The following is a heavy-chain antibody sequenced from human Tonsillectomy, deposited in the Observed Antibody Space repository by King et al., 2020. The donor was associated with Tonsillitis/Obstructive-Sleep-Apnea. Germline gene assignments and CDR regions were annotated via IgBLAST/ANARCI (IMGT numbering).Heavy chain of an antibody. D-gene: IGHD2-2*01. Sequence: VQLQQWGAGLLKPSETLSLTCAVYGGSFSGYYWSWIRQPPGKGLEWIGEINHSGSTNYNPSLKSRVTISVDTSKNQFSLQLSSVTAADTAVYYCARGLGGRVVPAANIYYYYYYMDVWGKGTTVTVSS. J-gene: IGHJ6*03. CDR2: INHSGST. CDR1: GGSFSGYY. CDR3: ARGLGGRVVPAANIYYYYYYMDV. V-gene: IGHV4-34*01.